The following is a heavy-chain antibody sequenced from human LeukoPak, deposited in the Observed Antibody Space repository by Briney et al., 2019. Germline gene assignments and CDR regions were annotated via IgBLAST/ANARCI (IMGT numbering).Heavy chain of an antibody. J-gene: IGHJ4*02. CDR2: INHSGST. Sequence: KPSETLSLTCAVYGGSFSGYYWSWIRQPPGKGLEWIGEINHSGSTNYNPSLKSRVTISEDTSKNQFSLKLSSVTAADTAVYYCARVEAVAGTDYWGQGTLVTVSS. CDR1: GGSFSGYY. V-gene: IGHV4-34*01. CDR3: ARVEAVAGTDY. D-gene: IGHD6-19*01.